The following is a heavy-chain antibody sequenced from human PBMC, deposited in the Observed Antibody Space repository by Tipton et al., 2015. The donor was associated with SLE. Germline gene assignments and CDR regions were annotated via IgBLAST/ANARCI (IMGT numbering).Heavy chain of an antibody. Sequence: TLSLTCAVYGGSFSGYYWSWIRQPPGKGLEWIGEINHSGSTNYNPSLKSRVTISVDTSKNQFSLKLSSVTAADTAVYYCAGYSSSYYYYGMDVWGQGTTVTVSS. D-gene: IGHD6-6*01. V-gene: IGHV4-34*01. CDR1: GGSFSGYY. CDR3: AGYSSSYYYYGMDV. J-gene: IGHJ6*02. CDR2: INHSGST.